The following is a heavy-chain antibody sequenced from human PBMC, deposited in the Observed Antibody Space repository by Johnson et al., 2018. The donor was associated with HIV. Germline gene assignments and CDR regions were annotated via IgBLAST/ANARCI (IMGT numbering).Heavy chain of an antibody. D-gene: IGHD6-25*01. Sequence: QVQVVESGGGVVQPGRSLRLSCAASGFTFSSYAMHWVRQAPGKGLEWVAVISYDGSNKYYADSVKGRFTISRDNSKNTLYLQMHGLRAEETAVYYCAGQRRAGPFDAFDIWGQGAMVTVSS. CDR2: ISYDGSNK. V-gene: IGHV3-30*04. CDR1: GFTFSSYA. CDR3: AGQRRAGPFDAFDI. J-gene: IGHJ3*02.